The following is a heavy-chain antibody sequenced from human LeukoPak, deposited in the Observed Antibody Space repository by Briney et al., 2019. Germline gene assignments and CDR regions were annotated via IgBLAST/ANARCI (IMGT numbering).Heavy chain of an antibody. D-gene: IGHD1-26*01. V-gene: IGHV4-38-2*02. J-gene: IGHJ6*03. Sequence: PSETLSLTCAVSGDSISSDYMWGWIRPPPGEGLGYIGIIFHGGKKFYNPALQSRLTISEDTSKNRFSLKLSSVTTSDTAVYYCAREREYYYMDVWGKGTTVSVSS. CDR3: AREREYYYMDV. CDR2: IFHGGKK. CDR1: GDSISSDYM.